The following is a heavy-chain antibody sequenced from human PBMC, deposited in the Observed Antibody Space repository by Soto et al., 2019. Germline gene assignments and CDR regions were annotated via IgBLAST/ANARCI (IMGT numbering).Heavy chain of an antibody. CDR3: ARESEDLTSNFDY. CDR1: GDSISSGYH. Sequence: SETLSLTCAVSGDSISSGYHWAWIRQPPGKGLEWVASIYHSGTTYYNPSLTSRFTISRDNAKNSLYLEMNSLRAEDTAVYYCARESEDLTSNFDYWGQGTLVTVSS. V-gene: IGHV4-38-2*02. J-gene: IGHJ4*02. CDR2: IYHSGTT.